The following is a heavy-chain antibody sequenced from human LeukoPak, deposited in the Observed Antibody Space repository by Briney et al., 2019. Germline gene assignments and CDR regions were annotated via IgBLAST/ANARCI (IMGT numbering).Heavy chain of an antibody. D-gene: IGHD3-22*01. V-gene: IGHV1-18*01. J-gene: IGHJ4*02. CDR3: ARDWVIVVVPSY. Sequence: ASVKVSCKASGYTFTSYGISWVRQAPGQGLEWMGWISAYNGNTNYAQKLQGRVTMTTDTSTNTAYMELRSLRSDDTAVYYCARDWVIVVVPSYWGQGTLVTVSS. CDR1: GYTFTSYG. CDR2: ISAYNGNT.